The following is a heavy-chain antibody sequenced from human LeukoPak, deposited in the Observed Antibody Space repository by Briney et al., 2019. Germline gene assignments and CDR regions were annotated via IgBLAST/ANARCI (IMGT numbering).Heavy chain of an antibody. V-gene: IGHV1-24*01. Sequence: ASVKVSCKVSGYTLTELSMHWVRQAPGKGLEWMGGFDPEDGETIYAQKFQSRVTMTEDTSTDTAYMELSSLRSEDTAVYYCATDYSWAAAGTEDWFDPWGQGTLVTVSS. J-gene: IGHJ5*02. CDR1: GYTLTELS. CDR3: ATDYSWAAAGTEDWFDP. CDR2: FDPEDGET. D-gene: IGHD6-13*01.